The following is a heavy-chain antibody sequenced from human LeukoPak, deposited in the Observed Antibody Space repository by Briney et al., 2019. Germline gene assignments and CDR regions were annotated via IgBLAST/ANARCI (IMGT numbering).Heavy chain of an antibody. CDR2: IYYSGST. CDR1: GGSISSYY. D-gene: IGHD1-20*01. Sequence: PSETPSLTCTVSGGSISSYYWSWIRQPPGKGLEWIGYIYYSGSTNYNPSLKSRVTISVDTSKNQFSLKLSSVTAADTAVYYCAKAEGYNWNYFDYWGQGTLVTVSS. J-gene: IGHJ4*02. CDR3: AKAEGYNWNYFDY. V-gene: IGHV4-59*01.